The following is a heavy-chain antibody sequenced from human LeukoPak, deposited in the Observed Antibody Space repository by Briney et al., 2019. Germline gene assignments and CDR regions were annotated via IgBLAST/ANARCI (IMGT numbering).Heavy chain of an antibody. J-gene: IGHJ4*02. CDR2: TSGSGGST. CDR1: GFTFSSYA. V-gene: IGHV3-23*01. D-gene: IGHD6-13*01. Sequence: GGSLRLSCAASGFTFSSYAVSWVRQAPGKGLEWVSATSGSGGSTYYADSVKGRFTISRDNSKNTLYLQMNSLRAEDTAVYYCAKETRYSSTIGYWGQGTLVTVSS. CDR3: AKETRYSSTIGY.